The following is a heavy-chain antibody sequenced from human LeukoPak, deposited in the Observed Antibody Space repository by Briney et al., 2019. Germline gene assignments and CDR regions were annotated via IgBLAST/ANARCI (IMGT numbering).Heavy chain of an antibody. V-gene: IGHV4-34*01. Sequence: SETLSLTCAVYGGSLSGYYWSWIRQPPGKGLEWIGEINHSGSTNYNPSLKSRVTISVDTSKNQFSLKLSSVTAADTAVYYCARGVVVTRGFDYWGQGTLVTVSS. CDR3: ARGVVVTRGFDY. J-gene: IGHJ4*02. D-gene: IGHD4-23*01. CDR1: GGSLSGYY. CDR2: INHSGST.